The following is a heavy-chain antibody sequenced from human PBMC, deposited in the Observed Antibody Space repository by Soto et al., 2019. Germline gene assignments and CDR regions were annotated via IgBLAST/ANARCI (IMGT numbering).Heavy chain of an antibody. V-gene: IGHV3-30*03. J-gene: IGHJ4*02. Sequence: GGSMLLSSAASAFTLSSYGMHWVRQAPGKGLEWVAVISYDGSNKYYADSVKGRFTISRDNSKNTLYLQMNSLRAEDTAVYYCAPWFGAFDYWGQGTLVTVSS. CDR1: AFTLSSYG. CDR3: APWFGAFDY. D-gene: IGHD3-10*01. CDR2: ISYDGSNK.